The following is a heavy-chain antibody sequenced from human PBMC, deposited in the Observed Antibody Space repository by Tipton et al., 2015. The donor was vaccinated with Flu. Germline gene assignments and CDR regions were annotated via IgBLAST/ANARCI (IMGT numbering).Heavy chain of an antibody. CDR3: ARDRGSYNIHLEYHYYYGMGA. D-gene: IGHD1-26*01. J-gene: IGHJ6*02. CDR2: ISGYDGDT. Sequence: QLVQSGVEVKKPGASVKVSCKASGYTFSNYGITWVRQAPGQGLEWMGWISGYDGDTNYAEKLQGRVTMTTDTSTNTAYMELRSLKSDDPAMYYCARDRGSYNIHLEYHYYYGMGAWGQGTTVTVSS. V-gene: IGHV1-18*01. CDR1: GYTFSNYG.